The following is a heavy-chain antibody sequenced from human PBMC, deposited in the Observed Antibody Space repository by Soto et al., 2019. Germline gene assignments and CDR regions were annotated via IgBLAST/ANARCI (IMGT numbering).Heavy chain of an antibody. V-gene: IGHV3-48*02. D-gene: IGHD6-19*01. Sequence: GGSLRLSCVASGFSLANFPMNWVRQTPGKGLEWISYISPRGDNIYYAESVKGRFTISRDNARNSLFLQMNSMRDEDAALYYCAKGPHTNIGWPYYSDSWGKGVPVT. CDR3: AKGPHTNIGWPYYSDS. J-gene: IGHJ4*02. CDR1: GFSLANFP. CDR2: ISPRGDNI.